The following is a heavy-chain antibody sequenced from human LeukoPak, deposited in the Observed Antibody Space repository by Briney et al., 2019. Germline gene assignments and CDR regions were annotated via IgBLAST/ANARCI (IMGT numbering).Heavy chain of an antibody. CDR2: IYYSGST. CDR1: GGSISSGGYY. J-gene: IGHJ5*02. Sequence: SETLSLTCTVSGGSISSGGYYWSWIRQHPGKGLEWIGYIYYSGSTYYNPSLKSRVTISVDTSKNQFSLKLSSVTAADTAVYYCASLNYYGSGSSFNWFDPWGQGTLVTVSS. D-gene: IGHD3-10*01. CDR3: ASLNYYGSGSSFNWFDP. V-gene: IGHV4-31*03.